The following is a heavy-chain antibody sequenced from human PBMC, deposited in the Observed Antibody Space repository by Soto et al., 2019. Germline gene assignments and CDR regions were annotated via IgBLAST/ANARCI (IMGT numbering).Heavy chain of an antibody. CDR2: ISSSSDFI. J-gene: IGHJ4*02. CDR1: GFTFGAYS. D-gene: IGHD3-3*01. Sequence: VGSLRLSCVGSGFTFGAYSMNWVRQSPEKGLEWVSSISSSSDFINYADSMKGRFTVSRDNAKNSLYLQMNSLRTEDTAVYYCVRGPLTNPFGLVFDYWGQGTLVTVSS. V-gene: IGHV3-21*01. CDR3: VRGPLTNPFGLVFDY.